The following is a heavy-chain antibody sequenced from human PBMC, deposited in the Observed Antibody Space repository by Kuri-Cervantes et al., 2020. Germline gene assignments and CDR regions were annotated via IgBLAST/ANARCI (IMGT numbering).Heavy chain of an antibody. CDR2: INPSCGSA. Sequence: ASVKVSCKASGYTFTSYGISWVRQAPGQGLEWMGIINPSCGSASYAQKFQGRVTMTRDTSTSTVYLELSSLRSEDTAVYYCAWGTRILWGILVVPAAIGYWGQGTLVTVSS. J-gene: IGHJ4*02. D-gene: IGHD2-2*01. CDR3: AWGTRILWGILVVPAAIGY. CDR1: GYTFTSYG. V-gene: IGHV1-46*01.